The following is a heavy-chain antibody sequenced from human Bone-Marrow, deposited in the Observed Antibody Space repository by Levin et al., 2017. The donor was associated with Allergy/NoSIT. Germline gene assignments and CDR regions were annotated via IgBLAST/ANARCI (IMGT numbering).Heavy chain of an antibody. V-gene: IGHV3-7*03. CDR3: GRFTRRTPGDY. D-gene: IGHD1-14*01. CDR2: IREDGSDK. Sequence: GESLKISCAASGFTFSLYWMSWVRQAPGKGLEWVANIREDGSDKYYVDSVKGRFTISRDNAKNSLFLEMDSLRAEDTAVYYCGRFTRRTPGDYWGQGARVTVSS. CDR1: GFTFSLYW. J-gene: IGHJ4*02.